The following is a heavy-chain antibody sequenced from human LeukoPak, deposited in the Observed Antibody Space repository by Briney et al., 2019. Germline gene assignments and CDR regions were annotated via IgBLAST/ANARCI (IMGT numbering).Heavy chain of an antibody. CDR1: GFIFSNYQ. J-gene: IGHJ3*02. Sequence: PGGSLRLSSAASGFIFSNYQMNWVRQAPGKGLEWVSYIKSRSTKVYYADSVKGRFTISRDNAKNSLYLQMNSLRAEDKAFYHCARDVVVGGDDAFDIWGQGTMVTVSS. CDR3: ARDVVVGGDDAFDI. V-gene: IGHV3-48*03. D-gene: IGHD2-21*01. CDR2: IKSRSTKV.